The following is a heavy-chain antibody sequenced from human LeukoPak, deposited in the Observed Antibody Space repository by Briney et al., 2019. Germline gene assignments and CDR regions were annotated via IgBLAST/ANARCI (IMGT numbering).Heavy chain of an antibody. CDR2: IYYSGST. V-gene: IGHV4-31*11. D-gene: IGHD6-6*01. CDR3: ARGHEYSSSSVVGY. Sequence: SGTLSLTCAVSGGSISSGGYYWSWIRQHPGKGLEWIGYIYYSGSTYYNPSLKSRVTISVDTSKNQFSLKLSSVTAADTAVYYCARGHEYSSSSVVGYWGQGTLVTVSS. J-gene: IGHJ4*02. CDR1: GGSISSGGYY.